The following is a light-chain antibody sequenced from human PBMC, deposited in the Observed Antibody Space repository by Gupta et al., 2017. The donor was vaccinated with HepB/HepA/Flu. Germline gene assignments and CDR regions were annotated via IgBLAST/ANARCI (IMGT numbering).Light chain of an antibody. CDR3: MQYTHWPHT. CDR2: KVS. J-gene: IGKJ2*01. V-gene: IGKV2-30*01. Sequence: DAALTQSPLSLPVTLGQPASISCRSSQSLLYSDGNTRLHWFLRRPGQSPRRLIYKVSNRDSAVPDGFSGSGSGTDFTLKISRVDADDVRVYYCMQYTHWPHTFGQATKLEIK. CDR1: QSLLYSDGNTR.